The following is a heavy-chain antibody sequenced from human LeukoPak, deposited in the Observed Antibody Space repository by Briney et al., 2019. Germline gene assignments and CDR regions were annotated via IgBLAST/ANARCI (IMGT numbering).Heavy chain of an antibody. CDR3: AKIRGSSGSPRRAVDY. CDR1: GFTFSSYA. J-gene: IGHJ4*02. D-gene: IGHD6-19*01. CDR2: ISGSGGST. V-gene: IGHV3-23*01. Sequence: GGSLRLSCAASGFTFSSYAMSWVRQAPGKGLEWVSAISGSGGSTYYADSVKGRFTISRDNSKNTLYLQMNSLRAEDTAVYYCAKIRGSSGSPRRAVDYWGQGTLVTVSS.